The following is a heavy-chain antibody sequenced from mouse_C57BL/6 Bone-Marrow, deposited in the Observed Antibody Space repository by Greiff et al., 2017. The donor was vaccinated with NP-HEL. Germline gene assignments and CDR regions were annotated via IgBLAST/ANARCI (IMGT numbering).Heavy chain of an antibody. D-gene: IGHD2-5*01. J-gene: IGHJ4*01. V-gene: IGHV1-26*01. CDR1: GYTFTDYY. CDR3: ARYSNYMADY. Sequence: EVQLQQSGPELVKPGASVKISCKASGYTFTDYYMNWVKQSHGKSLEWIGDINPNNGGTSYNQKFKGKATLTVDKSSSTAYMELRSLTSEDSAVYYCARYSNYMADYWGQGTSVTVSS. CDR2: INPNNGGT.